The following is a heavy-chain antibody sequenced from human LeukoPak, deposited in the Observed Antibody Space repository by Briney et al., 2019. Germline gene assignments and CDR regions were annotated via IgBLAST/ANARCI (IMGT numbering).Heavy chain of an antibody. D-gene: IGHD3-22*01. J-gene: IGHJ4*02. V-gene: IGHV3-23*01. CDR2: ISGSGGST. CDR1: GFTFSSYA. Sequence: GGSLRLSCAASGFTFSSYAMSWVRQAPGKGLEWVSAISGSGGSTYYADSVKGRFTISRDNSKNTLYLQMNSLRAEETAVYYCAKVPYSDYYDSSGQTAGFYYFDYWGQGTLVTVSS. CDR3: AKVPYSDYYDSSGQTAGFYYFDY.